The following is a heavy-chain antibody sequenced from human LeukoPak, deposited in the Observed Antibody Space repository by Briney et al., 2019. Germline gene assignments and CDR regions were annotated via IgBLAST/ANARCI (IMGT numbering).Heavy chain of an antibody. V-gene: IGHV4-59*01. CDR3: ARGPTSTIWYYYYMDV. CDR1: GGSISGYH. CDR2: IFYSGDT. Sequence: SETLSLTCTVSGGSISGYHWSWIRQPQGKGLERIGYIFYSGDTNYNPSLKTRVTISLDTSKNQFSLNLSSVTAADTAVYYCARGPTSTIWYYYYMDVWGKGTTVTVSS. D-gene: IGHD5/OR15-5a*01. J-gene: IGHJ6*03.